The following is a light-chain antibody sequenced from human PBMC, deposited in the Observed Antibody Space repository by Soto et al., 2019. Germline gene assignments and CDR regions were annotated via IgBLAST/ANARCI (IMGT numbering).Light chain of an antibody. V-gene: IGKV1-5*03. J-gene: IGKJ2*01. CDR3: QQSDNYSPYT. CDR1: QSIGNW. Sequence: DIQMTQSPSTLSASVGDRVTITCRASQSIGNWLAWYQHKPGKAPKLLIYKSPNLKSGVPSRFCGSGTRTEFTLTINSLHPNDSATYYCQQSDNYSPYTSGQGTKLEIK. CDR2: KSP.